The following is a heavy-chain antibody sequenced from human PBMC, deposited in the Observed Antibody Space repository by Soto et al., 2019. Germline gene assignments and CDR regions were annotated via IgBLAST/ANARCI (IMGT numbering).Heavy chain of an antibody. J-gene: IGHJ5*02. CDR1: GDSISSGDYY. CDR3: ARTNYYDSGRFDP. Sequence: QVQLQESGPGLVKPSQTPSLTCTVSGDSISSGDYYWSWIRQPPGEGLEWIGYIDSSGRTYYNPSLKSRFTISLDTSKNRFSLKLSSVTAADTAVYYCARTNYYDSGRFDPWGQGTLVTVSS. CDR2: IDSSGRT. D-gene: IGHD3-22*01. V-gene: IGHV4-30-4*01.